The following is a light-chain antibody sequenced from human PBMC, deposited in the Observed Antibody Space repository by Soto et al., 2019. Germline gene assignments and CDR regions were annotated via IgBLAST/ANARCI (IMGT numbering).Light chain of an antibody. CDR1: SSDVGGYNY. Sequence: QSVLTQPASVSGSPGQSITISCTGTSSDVGGYNYVSWYQQHPGKAPQLMIYEVSNRPSGVSNRFSGSKSGNTAYLTISGLQAEDEADYYCISYTSSSTLVFGGGTKLTVL. CDR2: EVS. J-gene: IGLJ3*02. V-gene: IGLV2-14*01. CDR3: ISYTSSSTLV.